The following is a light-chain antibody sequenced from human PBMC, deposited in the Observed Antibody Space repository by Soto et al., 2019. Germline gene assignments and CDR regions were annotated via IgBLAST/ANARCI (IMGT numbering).Light chain of an antibody. Sequence: DIQMTQSPSTLSASLGDKVTITCRASQSVNRWLAWYQQKPGKAPNLLIYDASNLEIGVPSRFSGSGSGTHFTFTISSLQTEDIGTYYCQQYDILPITFGRGTRLEIK. CDR1: QSVNRW. V-gene: IGKV1-33*01. CDR3: QQYDILPIT. CDR2: DAS. J-gene: IGKJ5*01.